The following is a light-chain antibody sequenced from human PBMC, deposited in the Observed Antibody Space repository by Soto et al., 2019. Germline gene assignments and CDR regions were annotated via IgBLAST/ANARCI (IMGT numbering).Light chain of an antibody. Sequence: EIVLTQSPGTLSLSPGERATLSCRASQSVSSNYLAWYQQKPGQAPRLLIYGASSRATGIPDRFSGSGSGTDFTLTISRLEPEDFAVYYCQQYGTSPHFGGGTKVEIK. CDR3: QQYGTSPH. CDR2: GAS. V-gene: IGKV3-20*01. J-gene: IGKJ4*01. CDR1: QSVSSNY.